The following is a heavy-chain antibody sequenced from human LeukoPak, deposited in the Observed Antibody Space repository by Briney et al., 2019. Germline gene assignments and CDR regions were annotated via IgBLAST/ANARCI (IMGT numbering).Heavy chain of an antibody. V-gene: IGHV3-48*03. CDR2: ISSGSSTP. CDR1: GFVFSEYE. D-gene: IGHD3-10*01. CDR3: ARLWFGGPFDS. J-gene: IGHJ4*02. Sequence: VGSLRLSCAASGFVFSEYEMNWVRQAPGKGLEWISDISSGSSTPYYADSVKGGFTISRDNTKNSLYLQTNSLRAEDTAVYYCARLWFGGPFDSWGQGILVTVSS.